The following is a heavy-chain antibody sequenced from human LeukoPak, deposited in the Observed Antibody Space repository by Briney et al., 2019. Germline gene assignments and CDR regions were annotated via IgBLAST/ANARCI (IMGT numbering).Heavy chain of an antibody. CDR2: IWYDGSNK. D-gene: IGHD3-10*01. J-gene: IGHJ6*02. CDR1: GFTFSRYG. Sequence: PGRSLRLSCAASGFTFSRYGMHWVRQAPGKGLEWVAVIWYDGSNKYYAESVKGRFTISRDNSKNTLHLQMNSLRAEDTAVYYCAKDLISMVRGSAMDVWGQGTTVTVSS. CDR3: AKDLISMVRGSAMDV. V-gene: IGHV3-33*06.